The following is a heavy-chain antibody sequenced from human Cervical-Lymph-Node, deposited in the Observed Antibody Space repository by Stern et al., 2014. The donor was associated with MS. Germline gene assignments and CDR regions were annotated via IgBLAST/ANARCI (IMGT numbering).Heavy chain of an antibody. CDR1: GYNFPVYW. CDR3: ARHTGDYAFDY. CDR2: IYPPDSET. Sequence: EVQLVESGAEVKKPGESLKISCQVSGYNFPVYWIGWVRQTPGKGLEWVGIIYPPDSETRYSPYFQGQVSMSVDKSASTAYLQWSRLKTSDTALYVCARHTGDYAFDYWGQGTLVIVSS. V-gene: IGHV5-51*01. D-gene: IGHD4-17*01. J-gene: IGHJ4*02.